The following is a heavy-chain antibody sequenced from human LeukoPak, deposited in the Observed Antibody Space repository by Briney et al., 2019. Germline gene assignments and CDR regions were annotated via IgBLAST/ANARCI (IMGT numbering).Heavy chain of an antibody. CDR3: ARGHYDGSGSHHDN. J-gene: IGHJ4*02. CDR1: GFTSGSYW. CDR2: IKQDGSQK. Sequence: GGSLRLSCAASGFTSGSYWMSWVRQAPGKGLEWVANIKQDGSQKYYVDSVKGRFTISRDNAKNSLYLQMNSLRAEDTAVYYCARGHYDGSGSHHDNWGQGTLVTVSS. D-gene: IGHD3-22*01. V-gene: IGHV3-7*05.